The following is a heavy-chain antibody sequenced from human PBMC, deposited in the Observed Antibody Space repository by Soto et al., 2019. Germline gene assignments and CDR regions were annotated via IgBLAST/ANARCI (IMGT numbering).Heavy chain of an antibody. V-gene: IGHV4-34*01. J-gene: IGHJ6*04. CDR3: ARADRTLVTSYGLDV. Sequence: SETLSLTCAVSGGSFSGFYWTWIRQPPGEGLEWIGEINHSGTTNFNPSLRSRLTISLDSSKKHFSLKLTSMTAADAAVYYCARADRTLVTSYGLDVWGKGTTGTVAS. CDR1: GGSFSGFY. D-gene: IGHD2-21*02. CDR2: INHSGTT.